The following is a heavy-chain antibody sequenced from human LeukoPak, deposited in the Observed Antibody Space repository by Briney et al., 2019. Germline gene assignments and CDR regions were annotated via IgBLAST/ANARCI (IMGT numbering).Heavy chain of an antibody. CDR1: GFTFSSYG. D-gene: IGHD2-8*01. V-gene: IGHV3-23*01. Sequence: GGSLRLSCAASGFTFSSYGMPWVRQAPGKGLEWVSGVSGSADRTSYADSVKGRLSISRDNSENTVTLQMNSLRAEDTAVYYCAAENGGRVIGDDPFVIWGQGTRVTVSS. J-gene: IGHJ3*02. CDR3: AAENGGRVIGDDPFVI. CDR2: VSGSADRT.